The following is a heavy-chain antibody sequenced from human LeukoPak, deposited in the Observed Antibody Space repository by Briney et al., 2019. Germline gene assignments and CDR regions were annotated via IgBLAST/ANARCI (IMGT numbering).Heavy chain of an antibody. Sequence: PGGSLRLSCAASGFTFSSYGMHWVRQAPGKGLEWVAVISYDGSNKYYADSVKGRFTISRDNSKNTLYLQMNSLRAEDTAVYYCARDSANSDSSGYYNYFDYWGQGTLVTVSS. J-gene: IGHJ4*02. CDR2: ISYDGSNK. D-gene: IGHD3-22*01. CDR1: GFTFSSYG. V-gene: IGHV3-30*03. CDR3: ARDSANSDSSGYYNYFDY.